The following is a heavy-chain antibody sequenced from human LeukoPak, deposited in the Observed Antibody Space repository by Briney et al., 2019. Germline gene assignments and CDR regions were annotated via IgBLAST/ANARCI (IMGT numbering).Heavy chain of an antibody. Sequence: ASVKVSCKTSGYTFTDYYIHWVRQAPGQGLEWMGWINPNSGGANYAQKFQGRVTMTRDTSFSTAYMELNRLRSDDTAVYYCARDLELWGQGTLVAVSS. CDR3: ARDLEL. CDR2: INPNSGGA. J-gene: IGHJ5*02. CDR1: GYTFTDYY. V-gene: IGHV1-2*02.